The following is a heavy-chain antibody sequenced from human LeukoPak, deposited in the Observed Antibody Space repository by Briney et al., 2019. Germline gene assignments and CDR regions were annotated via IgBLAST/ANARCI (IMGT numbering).Heavy chain of an antibody. CDR2: ISWNSGSI. D-gene: IGHD3-22*01. CDR1: GFTFDDYA. V-gene: IGHV3-9*01. CDR3: AKDRKGSRYYYDSSGTLLD. J-gene: IGHJ4*02. Sequence: PGRSLRLSCAASGFTFDDYAMHWVRQAPGKGLEWVSGISWNSGSIGYADSVKGRFTISRDNSKNTLYLQMNGLRAEDTAVYYCAKDRKGSRYYYDSSGTLLDWGQGTLVTVSS.